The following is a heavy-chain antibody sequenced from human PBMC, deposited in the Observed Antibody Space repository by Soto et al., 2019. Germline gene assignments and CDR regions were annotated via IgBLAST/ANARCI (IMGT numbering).Heavy chain of an antibody. CDR1: GFTFSSYS. CDR3: AKSGIVGATTDYYYYGMDV. Sequence: GGSLRLSCAASGFTFSSYSMNWVRQAPGKGLEWVSSISSSSYIYYADSVKGRFTISRDNAKNSLYLQMNSLRAEDTAVYYCAKSGIVGATTDYYYYGMDVWGQGTTVTVSS. V-gene: IGHV3-21*01. CDR2: ISSSSYI. J-gene: IGHJ6*02. D-gene: IGHD1-26*01.